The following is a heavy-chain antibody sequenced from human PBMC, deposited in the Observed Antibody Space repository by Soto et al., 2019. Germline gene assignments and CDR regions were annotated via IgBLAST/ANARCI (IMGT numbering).Heavy chain of an antibody. D-gene: IGHD1-26*01. CDR3: ASSRGSPVPLDY. J-gene: IGHJ4*02. CDR2: IYHSGST. CDR1: GASINSAEYY. Sequence: PSETLSLTCTVSGASINSAEYYWGWIRQPPGKGLEWIGYIYHSGSTYYNPSLKSRVTISVDRSKNQFSLKLSSVTAADTAVYYCASSRGSPVPLDYWGQGTLVTV. V-gene: IGHV4-30-2*01.